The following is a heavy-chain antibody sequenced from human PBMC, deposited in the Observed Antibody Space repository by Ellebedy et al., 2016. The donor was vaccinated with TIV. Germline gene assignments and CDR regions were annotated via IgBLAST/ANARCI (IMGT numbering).Heavy chain of an antibody. D-gene: IGHD5-18*01. V-gene: IGHV3-33*01. Sequence: GGSLRLXXAASGFTFSSYGMHWVRQAPGKGLEWVAVIWYDGSNKYYADSVKGRFTISRDNSKNTLYLQMNSLRAEDTAVYYCARDWIRYYYYGMDVWGQGTTVTVSS. CDR3: ARDWIRYYYYGMDV. CDR2: IWYDGSNK. J-gene: IGHJ6*02. CDR1: GFTFSSYG.